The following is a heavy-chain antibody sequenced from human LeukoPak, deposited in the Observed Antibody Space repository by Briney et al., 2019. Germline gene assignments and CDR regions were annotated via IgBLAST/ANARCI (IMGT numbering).Heavy chain of an antibody. CDR2: ISGIGGST. Sequence: GGSLRLSCAASGFSFTSYAMHWVRRAPGKGLEYVSAISGIGGSTYFANSVKGRFAISRDNSKNTLYLQMGSLRAEDMAVYYCARGECSSTSCLPHYWGQGTLVTVSS. V-gene: IGHV3-64*01. D-gene: IGHD2-2*01. CDR1: GFSFTSYA. CDR3: ARGECSSTSCLPHY. J-gene: IGHJ4*02.